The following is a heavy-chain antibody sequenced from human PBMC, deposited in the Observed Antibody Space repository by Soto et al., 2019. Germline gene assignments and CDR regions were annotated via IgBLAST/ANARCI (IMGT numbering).Heavy chain of an antibody. CDR1: GGTFSSYA. Sequence: QVQLVQSGAEVKKPGSSVKVSCKASGGTFSSYAISWVRQAPGQGLEWMGGIIPIFGTANYAQKLQGRVTITADESTSTAYMELSSLRSEDTAVYYCARGWRSVVVATRYYYSYGMDVWGQGPKVTVSS. J-gene: IGHJ6*02. V-gene: IGHV1-69*01. CDR2: IIPIFGTA. CDR3: ARGWRSVVVATRYYYSYGMDV. D-gene: IGHD1-26*01.